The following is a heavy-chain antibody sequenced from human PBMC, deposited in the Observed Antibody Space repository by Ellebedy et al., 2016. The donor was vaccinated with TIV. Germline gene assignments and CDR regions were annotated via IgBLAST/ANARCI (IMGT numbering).Heavy chain of an antibody. CDR1: GGSTSGYY. D-gene: IGHD3-22*01. CDR3: ARVVSRGPSFDL. J-gene: IGHJ4*02. V-gene: IGHV4-59*01. CDR2: FYYSGNT. Sequence: GSLRLXXTVSGGSTSGYYWSWIRQPPGKGLEWIGYFYYSGNTNYNPSLKSRVTISIDTSREQFSLRLSSVTAADTAVYYCARVVSRGPSFDLWGQGTLVTVSS.